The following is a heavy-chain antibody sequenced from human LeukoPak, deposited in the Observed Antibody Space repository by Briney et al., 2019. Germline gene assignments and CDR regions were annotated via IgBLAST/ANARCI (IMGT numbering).Heavy chain of an antibody. CDR2: ISAYNGNT. CDR1: GYTFTSYG. V-gene: IGHV1-18*01. D-gene: IGHD3-10*01. J-gene: IGHJ4*02. Sequence: GASVKVSCKASGYTFTSYGISWVRQAPGQGLEWMGWISAYNGNTNCAQKLQGRVTMTTDTSTSTAYMELRSLRSDDTAVYYCARVRPLLWFGELLFPEDYWGQGTLVTVSS. CDR3: ARVRPLLWFGELLFPEDY.